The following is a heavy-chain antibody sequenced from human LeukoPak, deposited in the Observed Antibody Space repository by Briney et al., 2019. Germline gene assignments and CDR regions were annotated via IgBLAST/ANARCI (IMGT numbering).Heavy chain of an antibody. D-gene: IGHD6-13*01. CDR3: ARDPSAGTGNNFDI. CDR2: IYFSGTT. J-gene: IGHJ3*02. Sequence: PSETLSLTCTVSGGSISSSSYYWGWIRQPPGKGLEWIGRIYFSGTTNYNPSLNSRVTMSVDTSKNQFSLELTSVTAADTAVYFCARDPSAGTGNNFDIWGQGTMVTVSS. CDR1: GGSISSSSYY. V-gene: IGHV4-39*07.